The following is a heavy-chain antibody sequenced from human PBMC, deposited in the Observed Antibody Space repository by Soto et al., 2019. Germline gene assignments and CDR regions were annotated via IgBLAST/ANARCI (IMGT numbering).Heavy chain of an antibody. Sequence: ASVKVSCKASGYTFTGYYMHWVRQAPGQGLEWMGWINPNSGGTNYAQKFQGRVTMTRDTSISTAYMELSRLRSDDTAVYYCARVDWNYDYYYYGMDVWGPRTTVTLS. CDR2: INPNSGGT. J-gene: IGHJ6*02. CDR3: ARVDWNYDYYYYGMDV. CDR1: GYTFTGYY. D-gene: IGHD1-7*01. V-gene: IGHV1-2*02.